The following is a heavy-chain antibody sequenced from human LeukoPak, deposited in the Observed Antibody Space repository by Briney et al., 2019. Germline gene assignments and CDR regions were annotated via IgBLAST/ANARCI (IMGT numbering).Heavy chain of an antibody. V-gene: IGHV4-59*08. CDR2: VSTSGDR. CDR3: ARHSSGWPDSIEI. D-gene: IGHD6-19*01. CDR1: GASLSGYH. Sequence: SETLSLTCTVSGASLSGYHWSWIRQAPGKGLEWITSVSTSGDRYYSPSLESRVTISLDPSKNQVSLELTSVTAADTAVYYCARHSSGWPDSIEIWGQGTTVTVSS. J-gene: IGHJ3*02.